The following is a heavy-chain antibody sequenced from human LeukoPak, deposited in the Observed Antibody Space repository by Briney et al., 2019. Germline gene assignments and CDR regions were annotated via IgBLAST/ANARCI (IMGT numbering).Heavy chain of an antibody. Sequence: GGSLSLSCAASGFTFSSYAMSWVRQAPGKGLDWVSAISGSGGSTYYADSVKGRFTISRDNSKNTLYLQMNSLRAEDTAVYYCAKDLARGYSGYDRGAFDYWGQGTLVTVSS. CDR2: ISGSGGST. D-gene: IGHD5-12*01. CDR3: AKDLARGYSGYDRGAFDY. V-gene: IGHV3-23*01. J-gene: IGHJ4*02. CDR1: GFTFSSYA.